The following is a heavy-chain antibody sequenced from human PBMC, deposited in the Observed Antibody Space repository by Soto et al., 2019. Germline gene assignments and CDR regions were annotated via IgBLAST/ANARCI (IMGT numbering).Heavy chain of an antibody. CDR2: INAGNGNT. CDR1: GYTFTSYA. Sequence: AXVKVSCKASGYTFTSYAMHWVRQAPGQRLEWMGWINAGNGNTKYSQKFQGRVTITRDTSASTAYMELSSLRSEDTAVYYCASPSGDCSGGICYLLYHSPYGIDVRGPGITVTLSS. V-gene: IGHV1-3*01. D-gene: IGHD2-15*01. J-gene: IGHJ6*02. CDR3: ASPSGDCSGGICYLLYHSPYGIDV.